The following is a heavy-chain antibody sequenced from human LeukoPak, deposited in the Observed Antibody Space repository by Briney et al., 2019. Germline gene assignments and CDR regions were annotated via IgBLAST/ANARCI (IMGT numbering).Heavy chain of an antibody. J-gene: IGHJ4*02. CDR3: ARGVAGNFDY. CDR1: GFTFSTYG. D-gene: IGHD6-19*01. Sequence: GGSLRLSCAASGFTFSTYGMHWVRQAPGKGLEWVAVISYDGSNKYYADSVKGRFTISRDNSKNTLYLQMNSLRAEDTAVYYCARGVAGNFDYWGRGTLVTVSS. CDR2: ISYDGSNK. V-gene: IGHV3-30*03.